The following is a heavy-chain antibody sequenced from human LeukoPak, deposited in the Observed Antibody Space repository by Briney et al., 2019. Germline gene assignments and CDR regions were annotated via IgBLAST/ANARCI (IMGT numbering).Heavy chain of an antibody. Sequence: SGTLSLTCAVSGGSISSSDWWSWVRQPPGKGLEWIGEIYHSGSTNYNPSLKCRVTISVDKSKNQFSLKLSSVTAADTAVYYCARDHLGVVDYWGQGTLVTVSS. J-gene: IGHJ4*02. CDR1: GGSISSSDW. V-gene: IGHV4-4*02. CDR3: ARDHLGVVDY. D-gene: IGHD2-15*01. CDR2: IYHSGST.